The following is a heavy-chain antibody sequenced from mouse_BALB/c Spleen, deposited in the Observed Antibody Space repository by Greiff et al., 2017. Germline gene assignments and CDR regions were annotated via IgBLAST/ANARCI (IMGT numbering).Heavy chain of an antibody. CDR2: IRNKANGYTT. CDR3: ARAPNWAWFAY. J-gene: IGHJ3*01. V-gene: IGHV7-3*02. CDR1: GFTFTDYY. Sequence: EVQRVESGGGLVQPGGSLRLSCATSGFTFTDYYMSWVRQPPGKALEWLGFIRNKANGYTTEYSASVKGRFTISRDNSQSILYLQMNTLRAEDSATYYCARAPNWAWFAYWGQGTLVTVSA. D-gene: IGHD4-1*02.